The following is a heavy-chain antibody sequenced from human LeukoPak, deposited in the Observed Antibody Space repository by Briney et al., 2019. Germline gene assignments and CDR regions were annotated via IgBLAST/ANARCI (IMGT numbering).Heavy chain of an antibody. J-gene: IGHJ6*03. D-gene: IGHD5-24*01. CDR1: GCSISSYY. CDR2: IYYSGST. V-gene: IGHV4-59*01. Sequence: SETLSLTCTVSGCSISSYYWSWIRQPPGKGLEWIGYIYYSGSTNYNPSLKSRVTISVDTSKNQFALKLSSVTAADTAVYYCASLKRWLQLPAYYYFYMDVWGKGTTVTVSS. CDR3: ASLKRWLQLPAYYYFYMDV.